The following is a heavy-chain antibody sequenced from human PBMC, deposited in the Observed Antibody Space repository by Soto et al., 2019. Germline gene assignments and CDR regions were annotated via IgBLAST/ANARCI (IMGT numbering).Heavy chain of an antibody. Sequence: QITLKESGPPLVKPTQTLTLTCTFSGFSLSTSGVGVGWIRQPPGKALEWLALIYWDGDERYNPSLKNRLTITXXTSKNPVVLTMTTMDPVDTATYYCARRLSPASIDYWGQGTLVTVSS. CDR2: IYWDGDE. J-gene: IGHJ4*02. CDR1: GFSLSTSGVG. V-gene: IGHV2-5*02. CDR3: ARRLSPASIDY.